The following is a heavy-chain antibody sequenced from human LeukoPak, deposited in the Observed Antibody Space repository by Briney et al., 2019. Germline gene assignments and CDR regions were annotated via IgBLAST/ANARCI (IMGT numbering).Heavy chain of an antibody. V-gene: IGHV1-2*04. CDR3: ARESRRRSSGWYTDFDY. CDR2: INPNSGGT. D-gene: IGHD6-19*01. CDR1: GYTFTGYY. J-gene: IGHJ4*02. Sequence: ASVKVSCKASGYTFTGYYMHWVRQAPGQGLEWMGWINPNSGGTNYAQKFQGWVTMTRDTSISTAYMELSRLRSDDTAVYYCARESRRRSSGWYTDFDYWGQGTLVTVSS.